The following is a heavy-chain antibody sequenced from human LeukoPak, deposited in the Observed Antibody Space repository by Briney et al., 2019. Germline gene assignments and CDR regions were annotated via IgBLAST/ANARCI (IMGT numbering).Heavy chain of an antibody. Sequence: GGSLRLSCAASGFTFSSYGTHWVRQAPGKGLEWVAVISYDGSNKYYADSVKGRFTISRDNSKNTLYLQMNSLRAEDTAVYYCAKDSGSYLAQYYFDYWGQGTLVTVSS. V-gene: IGHV3-30*18. J-gene: IGHJ4*02. CDR1: GFTFSSYG. CDR3: AKDSGSYLAQYYFDY. D-gene: IGHD1-26*01. CDR2: ISYDGSNK.